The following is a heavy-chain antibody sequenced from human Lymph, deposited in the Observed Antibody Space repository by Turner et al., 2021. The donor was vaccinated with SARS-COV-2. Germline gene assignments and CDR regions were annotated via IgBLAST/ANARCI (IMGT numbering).Heavy chain of an antibody. CDR3: AREGVTVSGYYYGMDV. J-gene: IGHJ6*02. Sequence: QVQLVQSGAEVKKPGASVKGSCKASGYTFTAYHMHWVRQAPGQGLEWMGWINPNSGGTNYAQKFQGRVTMTRDTSISTAYMELSRLTSDDTAVYYCAREGVTVSGYYYGMDVWGQGTTVAVSS. CDR1: GYTFTAYH. V-gene: IGHV1-2*02. CDR2: INPNSGGT. D-gene: IGHD4-17*01.